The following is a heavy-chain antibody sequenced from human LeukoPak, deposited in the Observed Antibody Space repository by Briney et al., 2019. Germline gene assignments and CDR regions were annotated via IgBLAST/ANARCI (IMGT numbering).Heavy chain of an antibody. Sequence: GRSLRLSCAASGFTFRNYGMHWVRQAPGKGLEWVAVISIDGSEKYYADSVKGRFTISRDNSKNTLYLQMNSLRAEDTAVYYCARDIGSGWYDYWGQGTLVTVSS. CDR3: ARDIGSGWYDY. CDR2: ISIDGSEK. CDR1: GFTFRNYG. J-gene: IGHJ4*02. D-gene: IGHD6-19*01. V-gene: IGHV3-30*03.